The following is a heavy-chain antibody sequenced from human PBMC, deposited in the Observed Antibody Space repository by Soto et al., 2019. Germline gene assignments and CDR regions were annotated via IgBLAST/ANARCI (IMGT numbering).Heavy chain of an antibody. J-gene: IGHJ4*02. CDR3: AKKVNSGSGSQYFDY. CDR2: FRSSGDDGTT. Sequence: EVQLLESGGGLVQPGGSLRLSCAASGFTVSSYSMSWVRQAPGKGLEWVSGFRSSGDDGTTYYADSVKGRFTISSDNSKNTLFMQMNRLRDEDTTIYYCAKKVNSGSGSQYFDYWGQGPLVTVSS. CDR1: GFTVSSYS. D-gene: IGHD3-10*01. V-gene: IGHV3-23*01.